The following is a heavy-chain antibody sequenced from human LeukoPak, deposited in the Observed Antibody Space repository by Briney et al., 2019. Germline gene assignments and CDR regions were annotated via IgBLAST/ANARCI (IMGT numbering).Heavy chain of an antibody. CDR1: GYTFTSYG. CDR2: ISVHNGHT. CDR3: ARDGTGPMPFDP. V-gene: IGHV1-18*01. D-gene: IGHD2-2*01. Sequence: ASVKVSCKASGYTFTSYGISWVRQAPGQGLEWMGWISVHNGHTKYAQKLQGRVTMTTDTSTSTGYMELRSLRSDDTAVYYCARDGTGPMPFDPWGQGTLVTVSS. J-gene: IGHJ5*02.